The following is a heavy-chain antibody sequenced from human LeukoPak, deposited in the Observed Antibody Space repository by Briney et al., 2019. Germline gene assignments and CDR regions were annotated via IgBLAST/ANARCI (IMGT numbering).Heavy chain of an antibody. CDR2: ISYDGSNK. V-gene: IGHV3-30-3*01. D-gene: IGHD3-22*01. CDR1: GFTFSSYA. J-gene: IGHJ3*02. Sequence: GGSLRLSCAASGFTFSSYAMHWVRQAPGKGLEWVAVISYDGSNKYYADSVKGRFTISRDNSKNTLCLQMNSLRAEGTAVYYCARVGTYYYDSSGYPADAFDIWGQGTMVTVSS. CDR3: ARVGTYYYDSSGYPADAFDI.